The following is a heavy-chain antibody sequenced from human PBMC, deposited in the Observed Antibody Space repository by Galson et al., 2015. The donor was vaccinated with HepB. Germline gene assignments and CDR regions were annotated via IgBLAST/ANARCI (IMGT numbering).Heavy chain of an antibody. Sequence: LSLTCTVSGGSVSNYNYYWAWIRQPPGKGLEWLGSIYYTGSAYYNPSLKSRVTVSVDTSKNHFSLSLTSVTAADTAIYYCARNGDSGDFVSWFDPWGQGTLVTVSS. D-gene: IGHD4-17*01. CDR3: ARNGDSGDFVSWFDP. V-gene: IGHV4-39*02. CDR2: IYYTGSA. CDR1: GGSVSNYNYY. J-gene: IGHJ5*02.